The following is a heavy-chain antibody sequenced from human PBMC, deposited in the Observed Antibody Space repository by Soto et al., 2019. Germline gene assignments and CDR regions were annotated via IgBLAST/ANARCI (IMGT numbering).Heavy chain of an antibody. CDR3: ASGYCTHGVCSTASPKHVGFDI. J-gene: IGHJ3*02. CDR1: GFTFSSHS. V-gene: IGHV3-21*01. CDR2: ISSSSSYI. Sequence: GSLRLSCAASGFTFSSHSMNCVRQAPGKGMEWVASISSSSSYIYYADSVKCRFNISRDHAKNSLYLQMNSLRGEVTAVYYCASGYCTHGVCSTASPKHVGFDIWGQRTMVTVSS. D-gene: IGHD2-8*01.